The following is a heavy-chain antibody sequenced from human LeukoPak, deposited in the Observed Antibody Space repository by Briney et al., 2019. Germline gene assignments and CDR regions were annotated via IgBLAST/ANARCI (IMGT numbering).Heavy chain of an antibody. J-gene: IGHJ6*03. CDR3: ARGLFYDSSGYYLSRLYYYYYMDV. D-gene: IGHD3-22*01. V-gene: IGHV4-61*02. Sequence: PSQTLFLTSTVSGGSISSGSYDWSWIRQPAGKGLEWTGRIYTSGSTNYNPSLKSRVTISVDTSKHQFSLRLSSVTAADTDVYYCARGLFYDSSGYYLSRLYYYYYMDVWGKGTTVTISS. CDR2: IYTSGST. CDR1: GGSISSGSYD.